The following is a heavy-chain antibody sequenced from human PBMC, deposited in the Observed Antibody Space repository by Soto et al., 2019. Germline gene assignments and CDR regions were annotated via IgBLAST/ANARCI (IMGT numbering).Heavy chain of an antibody. D-gene: IGHD2-15*01. Sequence: GGSLRLSCAASGFTFSTYWMHWVRQTPGKGLVWVSRINSDGSSTDYADSVKGRFTISRDNAKNMLYLQMNSLRAEDTAVYSCARYCTGGSCSHGFDYWGQGSLVTVSS. V-gene: IGHV3-74*01. CDR3: ARYCTGGSCSHGFDY. CDR1: GFTFSTYW. CDR2: INSDGSST. J-gene: IGHJ4*02.